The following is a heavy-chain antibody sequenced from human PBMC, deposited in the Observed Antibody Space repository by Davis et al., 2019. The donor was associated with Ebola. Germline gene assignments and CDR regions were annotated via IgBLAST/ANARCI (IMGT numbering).Heavy chain of an antibody. CDR2: ITSSGGTT. CDR3: ANPWVDIAAPGTDGGF. D-gene: IGHD6-13*01. Sequence: PGGSLRLSCAASEFTFSSYAMTWVRQAPGRGLEWVSAITSSGGTTYYADSVRGRFIISRDNSKNTLYLQMNSLRADDSAVYYCANPWVDIAAPGTDGGFWGQGTLVTVSS. V-gene: IGHV3-23*01. CDR1: EFTFSSYA. J-gene: IGHJ4*02.